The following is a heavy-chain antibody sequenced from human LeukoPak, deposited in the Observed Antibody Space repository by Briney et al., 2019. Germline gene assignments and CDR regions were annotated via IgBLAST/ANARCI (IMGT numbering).Heavy chain of an antibody. Sequence: SETLSLTCTVSGDSMIDNNFYWGWTRQSPQKGLEWIASIYYNGKSLYNPSLKSRVTISVDASKNQISLRLSSVAAADTAVYYCARDSFGVVRVFWGRGILVTVSS. CDR2: IYYNGKS. CDR1: GDSMIDNNFY. D-gene: IGHD3-3*01. J-gene: IGHJ4*02. V-gene: IGHV4-39*07. CDR3: ARDSFGVVRVF.